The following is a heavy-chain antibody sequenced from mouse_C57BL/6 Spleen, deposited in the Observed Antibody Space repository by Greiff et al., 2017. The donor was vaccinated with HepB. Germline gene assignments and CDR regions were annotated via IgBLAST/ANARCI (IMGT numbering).Heavy chain of an antibody. Sequence: VQLQQPGAELVKPGASVKLSCKASGYTFTSYWMHWVKQRPGQGLEWIGMIHPNSGSTNYNVKFKSKATLTVDKSSSTAYMQLSSLTSEDSAVYYCARWALITTVALDYWGQGTSVTVSS. CDR2: IHPNSGST. V-gene: IGHV1-64*01. CDR1: GYTFTSYW. CDR3: ARWALITTVALDY. J-gene: IGHJ4*01. D-gene: IGHD1-1*01.